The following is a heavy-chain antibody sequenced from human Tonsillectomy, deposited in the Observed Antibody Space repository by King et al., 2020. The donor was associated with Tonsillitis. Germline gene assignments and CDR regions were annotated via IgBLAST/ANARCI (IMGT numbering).Heavy chain of an antibody. CDR1: GGSITSGSYY. D-gene: IGHD3-9*01. Sequence: VQLQESGPGLVKPSQTLSLTCTVSGGSITSGSYYWRWIRPPAGKGLEWIGRIYTSGSTNYNPSLKSRVTMSVDTSKNQFSLKLSSVTAADTAVYYCARDSYYDILTGYYKAWYFDLWGRGTLVTVSS. CDR2: IYTSGST. CDR3: ARDSYYDILTGYYKAWYFDL. V-gene: IGHV4-61*02. J-gene: IGHJ2*01.